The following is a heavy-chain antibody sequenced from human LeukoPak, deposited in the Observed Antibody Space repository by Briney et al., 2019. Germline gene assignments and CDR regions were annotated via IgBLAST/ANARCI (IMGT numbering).Heavy chain of an antibody. CDR1: DDSISSSTYY. J-gene: IGHJ5*02. V-gene: IGHV4-39*07. CDR3: ARDVPARFWSGYQPA. D-gene: IGHD3-3*01. Sequence: PSETLSLTCIISDDSISSSTYYWGWIRQPPGKGLEWIGTLYYSGKTYYNPSLKSRVTISIDTSKNQFSLKLSSVTAADTAVYYCARDVPARFWSGYQPAWGQGTLVTVSS. CDR2: LYYSGKT.